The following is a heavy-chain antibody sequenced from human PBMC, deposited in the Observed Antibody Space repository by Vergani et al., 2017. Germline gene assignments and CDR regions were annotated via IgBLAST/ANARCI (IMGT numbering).Heavy chain of an antibody. D-gene: IGHD3-3*01. Sequence: QVQLQQWGAGLLKPSETLSLTCAVYGGSFSGYYWSWIRQPPGKGLEWIGEINHSGSTNYNPSLKSRVTISVDTSKNQFALKLSSVTAADTAVYYCAREXRRDFWSGYYKLMYYFDYWGQGTLVTVSS. CDR2: INHSGST. CDR1: GGSFSGYY. V-gene: IGHV4-34*01. J-gene: IGHJ4*02. CDR3: AREXRRDFWSGYYKLMYYFDY.